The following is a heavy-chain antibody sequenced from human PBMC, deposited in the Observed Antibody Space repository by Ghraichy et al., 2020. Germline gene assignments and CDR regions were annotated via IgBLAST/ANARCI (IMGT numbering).Heavy chain of an antibody. CDR1: SVSVSSPNYY. CDR2: IYYSGST. CDR3: ARVFHYTMDV. Sequence: ETLSLTCTVSSVSVSSPNYYWTWIRQPPGRELEWIASIYYSGSTTYNPSLMSRVTISLDTSKNQLSLTLTSVTASDTAVYYCARVFHYTMDVWGQGTTVTVSS. V-gene: IGHV4-61*01. J-gene: IGHJ6*02. D-gene: IGHD3-9*01.